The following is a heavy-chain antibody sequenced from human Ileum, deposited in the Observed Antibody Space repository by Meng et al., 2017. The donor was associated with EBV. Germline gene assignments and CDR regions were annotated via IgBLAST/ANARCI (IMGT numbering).Heavy chain of an antibody. J-gene: IGHJ4*02. V-gene: IGHV4-4*02. CDR3: ASNGAFSLDH. D-gene: IGHD2-8*01. CDR2: IHHTRGP. Sequence: VHLLGAGHAWGGPSGTRSFPSGVSGGTISKEHWRIWVRQSTGKGLEWIGEIHHTRGPNYNPSLKSRVIISVDKSNNHFSLRLSAVTAADTAVYYCASNGAFSLDHWGQGTLVTVSS. CDR1: GGTISKEHW.